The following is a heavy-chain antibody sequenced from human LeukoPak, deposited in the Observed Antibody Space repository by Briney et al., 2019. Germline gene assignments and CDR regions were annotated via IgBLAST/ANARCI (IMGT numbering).Heavy chain of an antibody. CDR3: AAQTTVVPLGDY. Sequence: GGSLRLSCAASGFTFSSYWMHWVRQAPGKGLVGVSRINSDGSSTSYADSVKGRFTISRDNAKNTLYLQMNSLRAEDTAVYYCAAQTTVVPLGDYWGQGTLVTVSS. D-gene: IGHD4-17*01. V-gene: IGHV3-74*01. J-gene: IGHJ4*02. CDR2: INSDGSST. CDR1: GFTFSSYW.